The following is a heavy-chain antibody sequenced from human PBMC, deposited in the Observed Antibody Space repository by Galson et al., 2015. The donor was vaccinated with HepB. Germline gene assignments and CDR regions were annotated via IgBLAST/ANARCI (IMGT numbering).Heavy chain of an antibody. D-gene: IGHD6-19*01. CDR1: GYTFTSYA. CDR2: INTNTGNP. J-gene: IGHJ3*02. CDR3: ARAELAVAAPGAAFDI. Sequence: SVKVSCKASGYTFTSYAMNWVRQAPGQGLEWMGWINTNTGNPTYAQGFTGRFVFSLDTSVSTAYLQISSLKAEDTAVYYCARAELAVAAPGAAFDIWGQGTMVTVSS. V-gene: IGHV7-4-1*02.